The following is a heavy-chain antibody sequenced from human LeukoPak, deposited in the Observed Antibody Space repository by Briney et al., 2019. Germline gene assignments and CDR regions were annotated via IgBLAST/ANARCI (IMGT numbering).Heavy chain of an antibody. Sequence: PSETLSLTCTVSGYSISSYYWSWIRQPAGKGLEWIGLIYTSGSTNYNPSLKSRVTMSVDTSKNQFSLRLSSATAADAAVYFCARAKDGDYSDYWGQGTLVTVSS. D-gene: IGHD4-17*01. CDR3: ARAKDGDYSDY. J-gene: IGHJ4*02. V-gene: IGHV4-4*07. CDR2: IYTSGST. CDR1: GYSISSYY.